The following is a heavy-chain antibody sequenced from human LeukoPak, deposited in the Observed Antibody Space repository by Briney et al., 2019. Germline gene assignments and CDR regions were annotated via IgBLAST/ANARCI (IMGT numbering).Heavy chain of an antibody. V-gene: IGHV1-18*01. J-gene: IGHJ4*02. CDR3: ARNFYSNYLGVDY. Sequence: ASVKVSCKASGYTCTSYGISWVRQAPGQGLEWMGWISAYNGNRNYAQKFQGRVSMTIDTSTRTTYMDLSSLRSDDTAVYFCARNFYSNYLGVDYWGQGTLVTVSS. CDR1: GYTCTSYG. CDR2: ISAYNGNR. D-gene: IGHD4-11*01.